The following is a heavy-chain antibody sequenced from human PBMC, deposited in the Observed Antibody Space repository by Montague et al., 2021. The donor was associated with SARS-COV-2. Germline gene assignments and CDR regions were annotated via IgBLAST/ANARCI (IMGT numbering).Heavy chain of an antibody. D-gene: IGHD3/OR15-3a*01. J-gene: IGHJ4*02. CDR2: IYLSGGT. CDR3: ARGGLGNRGFDY. V-gene: IGHV4-4*02. CDR1: DVSLSTSTW. Sequence: SETLSLTCVVSDVSLSTSTWWCWVRQSPGGGLVWGGEIYLSGGTQYNPSVKSRVSISLDDSRSKFSLRLTYVTAAETAVCFCARGGLGNRGFDYWGQGTLVTVSS.